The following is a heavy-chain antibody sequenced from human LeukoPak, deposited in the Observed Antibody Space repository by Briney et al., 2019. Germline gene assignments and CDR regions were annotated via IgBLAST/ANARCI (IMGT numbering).Heavy chain of an antibody. CDR1: GFTFSSYA. Sequence: GGSLRLSCAASGFTFSSYAMSWVRQAPGKGLEWVSAISGSGGSTYYADSVKGRFNISRDNSKNTLYLQMNSLRAEDTAVYYCAKGTVTTFTRGYFDYWGQGTLVTVSS. V-gene: IGHV3-23*01. CDR2: ISGSGGST. D-gene: IGHD4-17*01. CDR3: AKGTVTTFTRGYFDY. J-gene: IGHJ4*02.